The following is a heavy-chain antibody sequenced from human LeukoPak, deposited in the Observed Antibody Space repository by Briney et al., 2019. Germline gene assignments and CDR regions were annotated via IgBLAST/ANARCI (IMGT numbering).Heavy chain of an antibody. CDR1: GYSFSSYW. D-gene: IGHD1-26*01. CDR3: ARPIIQGLEWEPDAFDI. CDR2: IYPGDSDT. Sequence: GDSLKISCKGSGYSFSSYWIGWVRQMPGKGLEWMGIIYPGDSDTRYSPSFQGQVTISADKSISTAYLQWSSLKASDTAMYYCARPIIQGLEWEPDAFDIWGQGTMVTVSS. J-gene: IGHJ3*02. V-gene: IGHV5-51*01.